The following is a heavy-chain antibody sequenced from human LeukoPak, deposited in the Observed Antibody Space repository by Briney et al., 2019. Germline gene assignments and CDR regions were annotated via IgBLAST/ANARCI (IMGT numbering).Heavy chain of an antibody. Sequence: KSGGSLRLSCAASGFTFSSYSMNWVRQAPGKGLEWVSSISSSSSYIYYADSVKGRFTISRDNAKNSLYLQMNSLRAEDTAVYYCARDLAPYYYDSSGYYSGPFDYWGQGTLVTVPS. CDR2: ISSSSSYI. J-gene: IGHJ4*02. CDR3: ARDLAPYYYDSSGYYSGPFDY. V-gene: IGHV3-21*01. D-gene: IGHD3-22*01. CDR1: GFTFSSYS.